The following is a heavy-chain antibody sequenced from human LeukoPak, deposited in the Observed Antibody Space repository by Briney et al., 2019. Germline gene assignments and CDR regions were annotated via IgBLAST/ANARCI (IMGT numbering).Heavy chain of an antibody. CDR2: IPYDGSNK. Sequence: PGGSLRLSCAASGFTFSNYGMHWVRQAPGKGLEWVAVIPYDGSNKFYGDSVKGRFTISRDNAKNSLYLQMNSLRAEDTAVYYCARDRSGYDRAFDYWGQGTLVTVSS. CDR3: ARDRSGYDRAFDY. CDR1: GFTFSNYG. D-gene: IGHD5-12*01. J-gene: IGHJ4*02. V-gene: IGHV3-30*03.